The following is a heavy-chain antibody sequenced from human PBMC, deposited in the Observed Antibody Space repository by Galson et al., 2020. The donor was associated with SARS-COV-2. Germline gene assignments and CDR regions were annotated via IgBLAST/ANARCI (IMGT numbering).Heavy chain of an antibody. CDR2: IYYSGGN. D-gene: IGHD2-2*01. V-gene: IGHV4-39*01. CDR1: GGSIRSSSDY. Sequence: SETLSLTCTVSGGSIRSSSDYWGWIRQPPGKGLEWIGSIYYSGGNHYNPSLKSRVIISVDTSRNQFSLKLTSVTAADTAVYYCARHGILRVIVPAAPFEYWGQGALVTVSS. J-gene: IGHJ4*02. CDR3: ARHGILRVIVPAAPFEY.